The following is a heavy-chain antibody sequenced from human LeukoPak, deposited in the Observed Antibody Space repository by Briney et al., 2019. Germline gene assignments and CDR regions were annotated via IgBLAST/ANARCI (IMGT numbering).Heavy chain of an antibody. J-gene: IGHJ4*02. CDR2: IIPILGIA. CDR1: GGTFSSYA. V-gene: IGHV1-69*04. D-gene: IGHD3-16*02. CDR3: ASLGDYVWGSYRPLYY. Sequence: SVKVSCKASGGTFSSYAISWVRQAPGQGLEWMGRIIPILGIANYAQKFQGRVTITADKSTSTAYMELSSLRSEDTAVYYCASLGDYVWGSYRPLYYWGQGTLVTVSS.